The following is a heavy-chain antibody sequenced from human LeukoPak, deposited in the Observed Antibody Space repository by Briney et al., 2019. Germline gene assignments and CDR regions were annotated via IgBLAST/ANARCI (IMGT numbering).Heavy chain of an antibody. CDR3: ARDLEPYYDFWSGYLAPAAGDY. J-gene: IGHJ4*02. D-gene: IGHD3-3*01. CDR1: GFTFSRDG. Sequence: GRSLRLSCAASGFTFSRDGMHWVRQAPGKGLEWVAVIWYDGSKKYYADSVKGRFTISRDNSKNTLYLQMNSLRAEDTAVYYCARDLEPYYDFWSGYLAPAAGDYSGQGTLVTVSS. CDR2: IWYDGSKK. V-gene: IGHV3-33*01.